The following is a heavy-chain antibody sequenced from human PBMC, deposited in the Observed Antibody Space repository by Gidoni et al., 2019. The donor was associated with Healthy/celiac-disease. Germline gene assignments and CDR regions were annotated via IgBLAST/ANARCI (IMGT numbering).Heavy chain of an antibody. J-gene: IGHJ4*02. CDR2: IRSKAYGGTT. CDR3: TRDLTPTYYDSRGWNY. CDR1: GFSFGDYA. Sequence: EVQLVESGGGLVQPGRSLRLSCTASGFSFGDYAMSWVRQAPGKGLGWVGFIRSKAYGGTTEYAESVKGRFTISRDDSKSIAYLQMNSLKTEDTAVYYCTRDLTPTYYDSRGWNYWGQGTLVTVSS. D-gene: IGHD3-22*01. V-gene: IGHV3-49*04.